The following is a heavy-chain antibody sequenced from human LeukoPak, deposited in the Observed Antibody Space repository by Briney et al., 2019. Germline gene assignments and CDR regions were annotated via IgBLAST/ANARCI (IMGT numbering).Heavy chain of an antibody. CDR2: ISGSGGST. J-gene: IGHJ6*02. V-gene: IGHV3-23*01. CDR3: ARDNAYYYYYGMDV. D-gene: IGHD2-2*01. Sequence: GGSLRLSCAASGFPFSSYAMSWVRQAPGKGLEWVSAISGSGGSTYFADSVKGRFTISRDNSKNTLYLQMNSLRAEDTAVYYCARDNAYYYYYGMDVWGQGTTVTVSS. CDR1: GFPFSSYA.